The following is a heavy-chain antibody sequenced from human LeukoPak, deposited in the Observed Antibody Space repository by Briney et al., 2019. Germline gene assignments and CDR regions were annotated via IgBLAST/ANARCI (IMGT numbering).Heavy chain of an antibody. D-gene: IGHD1-26*01. Sequence: SETLSLTCSVSGGSISNYYWIWIRQPPGKGLEWIGSIYYSGSTYYNPSLKSRVTISVDTSKNQFSLSLSSVTAADTDVYYCARDPQWVRDAFDIWGQGTMVTVSS. CDR3: ARDPQWVRDAFDI. CDR2: IYYSGST. J-gene: IGHJ3*02. CDR1: GGSISNYY. V-gene: IGHV4-39*01.